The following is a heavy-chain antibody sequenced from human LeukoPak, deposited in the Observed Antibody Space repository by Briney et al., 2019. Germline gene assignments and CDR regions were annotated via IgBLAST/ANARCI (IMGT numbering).Heavy chain of an antibody. CDR2: ISPYNGNT. CDR1: SYTFTSYG. J-gene: IGHJ5*02. CDR3: ARVPPNHVVAGAINWFDP. Sequence: GASVKVSCKASSYTFTSYGISWVRQAPGQGLEWMGWISPYNGNTNYAQKLQGRVTMTTDTSTSTAYMELRSLGSDDTAVYYCARVPPNHVVAGAINWFDPWGQGTLVTVSS. D-gene: IGHD2-15*01. V-gene: IGHV1-18*04.